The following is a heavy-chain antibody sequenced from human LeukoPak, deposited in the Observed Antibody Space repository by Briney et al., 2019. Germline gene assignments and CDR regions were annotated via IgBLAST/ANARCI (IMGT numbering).Heavy chain of an antibody. CDR2: IKQDGSEK. CDR3: ARLIQLWLNPFWDY. V-gene: IGHV3-7*01. Sequence: GGSLRLSCAASGFTFSSYWMSWVRQAPGKGLEWVANIKQDGSEKYYVDSVKGRFTISRDNAKNSLYLQMNSLRAEDTAVYYCARLIQLWLNPFWDYWGQGTLVTVSS. CDR1: GFTFSSYW. D-gene: IGHD5-18*01. J-gene: IGHJ4*02.